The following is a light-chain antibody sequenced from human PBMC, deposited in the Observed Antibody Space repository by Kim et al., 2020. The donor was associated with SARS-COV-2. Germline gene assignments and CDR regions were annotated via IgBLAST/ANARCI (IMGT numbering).Light chain of an antibody. V-gene: IGLV3-19*01. CDR3: NSRGSNDNVL. Sequence: VALGQTVRITCQGDSLRSYYATWYQHKPGQAPIFVIYGKSNRPSGIPDRFSGSSSGDTASLTITGTQAGDEADYYCNSRGSNDNVLFGGGTQLTVL. J-gene: IGLJ2*01. CDR1: SLRSYY. CDR2: GKS.